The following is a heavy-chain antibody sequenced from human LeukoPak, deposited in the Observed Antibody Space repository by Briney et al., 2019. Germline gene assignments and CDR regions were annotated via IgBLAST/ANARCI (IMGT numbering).Heavy chain of an antibody. CDR3: ARDSKRTYYYDNSGYPDAFDI. Sequence: GGSLRLSCAASGFTFSSYGINWVRQAPGKGLEWVSSISSSSRYIYYAASVRGRFTIPRDNAKNSLYLQMNSLRGEDTAVYYCARDSKRTYYYDNSGYPDAFDIWGQGTMVTVSS. J-gene: IGHJ3*02. CDR2: ISSSSRYI. D-gene: IGHD3-22*01. CDR1: GFTFSSYG. V-gene: IGHV3-21*01.